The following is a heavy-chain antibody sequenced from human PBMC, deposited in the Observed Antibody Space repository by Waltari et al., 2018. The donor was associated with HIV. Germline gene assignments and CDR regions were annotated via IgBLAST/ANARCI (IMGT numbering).Heavy chain of an antibody. V-gene: IGHV4-59*01. CDR1: GGSISSYY. D-gene: IGHD3-10*01. CDR3: ARDNYYCSAGYYGMDV. Sequence: QVQLQESGPGLVEPSETLSLTCTVTGGSISSYYWSWIRQPPGKGLEWIGYIYYSGSTNYNPSLKSRVTISVDTSKNQFSLKLSSVTAADTAVYYCARDNYYCSAGYYGMDVWGQGTTVTVSS. J-gene: IGHJ6*02. CDR2: IYYSGST.